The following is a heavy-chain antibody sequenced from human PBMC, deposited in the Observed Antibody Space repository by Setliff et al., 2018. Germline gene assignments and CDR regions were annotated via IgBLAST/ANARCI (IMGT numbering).Heavy chain of an antibody. V-gene: IGHV4-34*01. CDR2: INHSGST. J-gene: IGHJ4*02. CDR3: ARVRVVQGYYEFDH. D-gene: IGHD3-3*01. CDR1: GGSFSDYY. Sequence: PSETLSLTCTVYGGSFSDYYWGWIRQPPGKGLEWIAEINHSGSTNYNPSLKSRVTVSVDTSRDQFSLSLSSVTAADTAIYYCARVRVVQGYYEFDHWGQGTLVTVSS.